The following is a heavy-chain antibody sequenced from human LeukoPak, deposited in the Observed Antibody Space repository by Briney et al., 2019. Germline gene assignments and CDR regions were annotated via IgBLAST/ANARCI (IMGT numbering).Heavy chain of an antibody. V-gene: IGHV3-9*03. CDR1: GFTFDDYA. D-gene: IGHD2-8*01. CDR2: ISWNSGSI. Sequence: SLRLSCAASGFTFDDYAMHWVRQAPGKGLEWVSGISWNSGSIGYADSVKGRFTISRDNAKNSLYLQMNSLRAEDMALYYCAKATGNYCTNGVCYLGGAFDYWGQGTLVTVSS. J-gene: IGHJ4*02. CDR3: AKATGNYCTNGVCYLGGAFDY.